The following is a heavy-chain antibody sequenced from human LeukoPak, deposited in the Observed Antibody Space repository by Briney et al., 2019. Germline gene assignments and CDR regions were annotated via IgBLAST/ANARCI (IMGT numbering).Heavy chain of an antibody. CDR1: GGSISSGGYS. D-gene: IGHD3-22*01. Sequence: SQTLSLTCAVSGGSISSGGYSWSWIRQPPGKGLEWIGYIYHSGSTYYNPSLESRVTISVDRSKNQFSLKLSSVTAADTAVYYCARRYYYDSSGYYGYFDYWGQGTLVTVSS. V-gene: IGHV4-30-2*01. CDR2: IYHSGST. CDR3: ARRYYYDSSGYYGYFDY. J-gene: IGHJ4*02.